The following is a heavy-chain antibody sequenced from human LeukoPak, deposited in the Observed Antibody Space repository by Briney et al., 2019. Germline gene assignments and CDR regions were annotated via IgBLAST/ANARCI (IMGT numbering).Heavy chain of an antibody. V-gene: IGHV1-46*01. J-gene: IGHJ4*02. CDR3: ARGGRDRGYSYEDSRDHVDY. CDR2: ISPSGDKT. Sequence: GASVKVSCKASGYTFTNHYMHWVRQAPGQGLEWLGLISPSGDKTWNAQKFRGRVTMTRDMSTSTDYLELSSLRAEDTAVYYCARGGRDRGYSYEDSRDHVDYWGQGTLVTVSS. D-gene: IGHD5-18*01. CDR1: GYTFTNHY.